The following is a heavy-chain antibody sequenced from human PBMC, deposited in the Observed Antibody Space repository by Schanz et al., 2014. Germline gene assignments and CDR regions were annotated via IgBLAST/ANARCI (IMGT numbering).Heavy chain of an antibody. V-gene: IGHV3-33*01. D-gene: IGHD6-19*01. CDR3: ARYNSGHSDY. CDR2: IWYDGNKK. Sequence: QVYLVQSGGGVVQPGRSLSLSCAASGFLFSTFGMQWVRQAPGKGLEWVAVIWYDGNKKYYADSVKGRFTVSRDNSKNTVDLQMDSLRADDTAVYYCARYNSGHSDYWGQGTLVTVSS. CDR1: GFLFSTFG. J-gene: IGHJ4*02.